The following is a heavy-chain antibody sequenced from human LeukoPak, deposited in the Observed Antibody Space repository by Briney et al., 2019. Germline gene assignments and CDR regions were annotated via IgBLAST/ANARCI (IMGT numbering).Heavy chain of an antibody. V-gene: IGHV3-30*03. J-gene: IGHJ6*02. CDR1: GFTFSNYG. CDR2: TSYDGSKK. D-gene: IGHD5-12*01. Sequence: PGGSLRLSCAASGFTFSNYGMHWVRQAPGQGLEWVALTSYDGSKKYHGDSVKGRFTISRDNSENTLYLQMNSLRVEDTAVYFCVRGESIRGIVPTLNGLDVWGQGTTVTVSS. CDR3: VRGESIRGIVPTLNGLDV.